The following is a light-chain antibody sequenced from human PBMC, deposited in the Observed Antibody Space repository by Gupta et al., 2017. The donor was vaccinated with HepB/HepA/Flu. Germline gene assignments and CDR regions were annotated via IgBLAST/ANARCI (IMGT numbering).Light chain of an antibody. V-gene: IGKV1-9*01. CDR2: AAS. CDR3: QQLNSYPT. CDR1: QGISSY. Sequence: DIQLTQSPSFLSASVGDRVTITCRASQGISSYLAWYQQKPGKAPKLLIYAASTLKSGVPSRFSGSGYGTEFTLTSSRRQHEDCATYYCQQLNSYPTFGGGTKVEIK. J-gene: IGKJ4*01.